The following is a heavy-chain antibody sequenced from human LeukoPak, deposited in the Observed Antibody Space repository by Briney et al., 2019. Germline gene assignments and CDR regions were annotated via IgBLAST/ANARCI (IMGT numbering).Heavy chain of an antibody. J-gene: IGHJ3*02. D-gene: IGHD1-7*01. CDR2: MNPNSGNT. CDR3: ARGELHHDAFDI. V-gene: IGHV1-8*03. CDR1: GYTFTSYY. Sequence: ASVKVSCKASGYTFTSYYMHWVRQATGQGLEWMGWMNPNSGNTGYAQKFQGRVTITRNTSISTAYMELSSLRSEDTAVYYCARGELHHDAFDIWGQGTMVTVSS.